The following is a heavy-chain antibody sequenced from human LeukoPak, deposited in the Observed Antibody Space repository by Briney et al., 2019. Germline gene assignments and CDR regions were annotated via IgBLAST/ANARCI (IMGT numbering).Heavy chain of an antibody. D-gene: IGHD3-16*01. CDR1: GGSISSSSYY. CDR3: ARHGFGRGRGRYFDY. V-gene: IGHV4-39*01. Sequence: SETLSLTCTVSGGSISSSSYYWGWIRQPPGKGLEWIGSIYYSGSTHYNPSLKSRVTISVDTSKNQFSLKLSSVTAADTAVYYCARHGFGRGRGRYFDYWGQGTLVTVSS. CDR2: IYYSGST. J-gene: IGHJ4*02.